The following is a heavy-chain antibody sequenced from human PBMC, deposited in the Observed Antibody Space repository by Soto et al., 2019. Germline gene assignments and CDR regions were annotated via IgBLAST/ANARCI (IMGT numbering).Heavy chain of an antibody. CDR1: GFSVSSKY. V-gene: IGHV3-66*01. CDR3: TRDDVHFNVDRYYGVPMDV. CDR2: IQSGGTT. J-gene: IGHJ6*04. Sequence: EVQLVESGGDLVQPGGSLRLSCAASGFSVSSKYMSWVSQAPGKGLEWVSLIQSGGTTYYAGSVKGRFTISRDYSENTLFLQMNSLRVEYTAVYYCTRDDVHFNVDRYYGVPMDVWGKGTTVTVSA. D-gene: IGHD4-17*01.